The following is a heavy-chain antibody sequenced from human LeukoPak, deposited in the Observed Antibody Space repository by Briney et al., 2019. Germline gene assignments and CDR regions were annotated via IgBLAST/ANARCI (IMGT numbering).Heavy chain of an antibody. CDR3: ARVPIIEDLSGYRPPDF. J-gene: IGHJ4*02. Sequence: GGSLRLSCEASGFIFSSYWMSWVRQAPGKGLEWVANMKQDGSQQNYVDSVRGRFTISRDNAKNSVYLQMNSLRAEDTAIYHCARVPIIEDLSGYRPPDFWGQGTLVTVSS. CDR1: GFIFSSYW. CDR2: MKQDGSQQ. D-gene: IGHD3-22*01. V-gene: IGHV3-7*01.